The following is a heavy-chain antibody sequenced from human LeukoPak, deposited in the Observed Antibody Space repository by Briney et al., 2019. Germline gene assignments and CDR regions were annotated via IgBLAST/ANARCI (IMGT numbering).Heavy chain of an antibody. D-gene: IGHD3-10*01. J-gene: IGHJ4*02. V-gene: IGHV4-38-2*02. CDR2: IYHSGST. CDR3: AKGHNRILLWFGESSYSFDY. Sequence: AETLSLTCSVSGYSISSGYYWGWIRQPPGQGLECIGTIYHSGSTYYNPSLKSRVTISIDTSRNQFSLRLSSVTAADTAVYYCAKGHNRILLWFGESSYSFDYWGQGTLVTVSS. CDR1: GYSISSGYY.